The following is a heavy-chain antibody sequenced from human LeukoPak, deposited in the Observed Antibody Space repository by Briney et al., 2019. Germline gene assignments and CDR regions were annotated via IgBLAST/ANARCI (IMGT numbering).Heavy chain of an antibody. CDR1: GFTFSSYT. J-gene: IGHJ5*02. D-gene: IGHD1-14*01. CDR2: ISSNTRDI. V-gene: IGHV3-21*01. Sequence: GGSLRLSCAASGFTFSSYTMIWVRQAPGKGLEWVSSISSNTRDIYYTDSVKGRFTVSRDNAKKSLYLQMSSLRVEDTAVYYCAREDELTSADSWGQGTLVSVSS. CDR3: AREDELTSADS.